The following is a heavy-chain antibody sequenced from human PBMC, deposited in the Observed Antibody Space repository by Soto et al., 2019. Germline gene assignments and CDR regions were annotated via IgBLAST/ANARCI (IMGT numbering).Heavy chain of an antibody. D-gene: IGHD2-21*01. Sequence: PGGSLRLSCAASGFTLRDSDVDWVLQAPGKGLEWVGRSRNKANSYTTEYAASVKGRFTISRDDSKNSLYLQMNSLKTEDSAVYYCTRALFGPYDFDYWGLGTLVTVSS. CDR1: GFTLRDSD. CDR3: TRALFGPYDFDY. J-gene: IGHJ4*02. CDR2: SRNKANSYTT. V-gene: IGHV3-72*01.